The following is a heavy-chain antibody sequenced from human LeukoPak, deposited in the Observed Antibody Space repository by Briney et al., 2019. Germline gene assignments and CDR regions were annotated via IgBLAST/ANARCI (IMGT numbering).Heavy chain of an antibody. J-gene: IGHJ4*02. V-gene: IGHV3-23*01. Sequence: PGGSLRLSCAASGFTFSSYAMSWVRQAPGKGLEWVSAISGSGGSTYYADSVKGRFTISRDNSKNTLYLQMNSLRAEDTAVYYCAKATPYYDSSGYYYAAPFDYWGQGTLVTVSS. CDR3: AKATPYYDSSGYYYAAPFDY. CDR2: ISGSGGST. D-gene: IGHD3-22*01. CDR1: GFTFSSYA.